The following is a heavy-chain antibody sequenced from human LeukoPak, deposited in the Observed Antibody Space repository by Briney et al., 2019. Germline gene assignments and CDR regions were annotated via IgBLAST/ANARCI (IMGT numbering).Heavy chain of an antibody. Sequence: GGSLRLSCEASGFTFSRFAMTWVRQAPGKGLEWVSTIGALGGSTNYAASVKGRFTISIDNAKNSLYLQMNSLGAEDTALYYCTTANAAAGRNYWGQGTLVTVSS. V-gene: IGHV3-23*01. J-gene: IGHJ4*02. D-gene: IGHD6-13*01. CDR3: TTANAAAGRNY. CDR2: IGALGGST. CDR1: GFTFSRFA.